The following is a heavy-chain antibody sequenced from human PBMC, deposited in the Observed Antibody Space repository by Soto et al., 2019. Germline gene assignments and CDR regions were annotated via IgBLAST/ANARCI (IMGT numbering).Heavy chain of an antibody. V-gene: IGHV3-21*01. CDR2: ISSSSSYI. D-gene: IGHD2-15*01. Sequence: PGGSLRLSCAASGFTFISYSMNWVRQAPGKGLEWVSSISSSSSYIYYADSVKGRFTISRDNAKNSLYLQMNSLRAEDTAVYYCARDRSTVVVAAMYRKYYYYGMDVWGQGTTVTVSS. J-gene: IGHJ6*02. CDR1: GFTFISYS. CDR3: ARDRSTVVVAAMYRKYYYYGMDV.